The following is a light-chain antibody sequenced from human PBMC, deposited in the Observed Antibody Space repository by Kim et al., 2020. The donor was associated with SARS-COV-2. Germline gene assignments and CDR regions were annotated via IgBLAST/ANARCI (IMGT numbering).Light chain of an antibody. J-gene: IGKJ2*01. Sequence: SASLRDRVTITCRASQSISSSLNWYQQKPGKPPQLLIYGASSLQSGVPSRFSGSGSGTDFTLTISSLQPEDFATYYCQQNDKTPYTFGQGTKLEIK. V-gene: IGKV1-39*01. CDR3: QQNDKTPYT. CDR1: QSISSS. CDR2: GAS.